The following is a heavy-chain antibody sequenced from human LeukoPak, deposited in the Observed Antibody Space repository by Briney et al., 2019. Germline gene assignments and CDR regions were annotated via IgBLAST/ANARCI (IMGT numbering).Heavy chain of an antibody. CDR2: ISWNSGSI. CDR3: AKDRSPYSGSYYPPDFDY. CDR1: GFTFDDYA. Sequence: GRSLRLSCAASGFTFDDYAMHWVRQAPGKGLEWVSGISWNSGSIGYADSAKGRFTISRDNAKNSLYLQMNSLRAEDTALYYCAKDRSPYSGSYYPPDFDYWGQGTLVTVSS. D-gene: IGHD1-26*01. V-gene: IGHV3-9*01. J-gene: IGHJ4*02.